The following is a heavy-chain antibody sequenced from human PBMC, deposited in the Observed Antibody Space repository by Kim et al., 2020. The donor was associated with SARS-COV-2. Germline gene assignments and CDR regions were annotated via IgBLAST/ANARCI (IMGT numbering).Heavy chain of an antibody. D-gene: IGHD6-13*01. CDR3: ARSRQQQLVFNYYYGMDV. V-gene: IGHV4-39*01. CDR1: GGSISSSSYY. J-gene: IGHJ6*02. Sequence: SETLSLTCTVSGGSISSSSYYWGWIRQPPGKGLEWFGTIYHSGITYYNPSLKSRVTISVDTSKNQFSLKLSSVTAADTAGYYCARSRQQQLVFNYYYGMDVWGQGNTGTVSS. CDR2: IYHSGIT.